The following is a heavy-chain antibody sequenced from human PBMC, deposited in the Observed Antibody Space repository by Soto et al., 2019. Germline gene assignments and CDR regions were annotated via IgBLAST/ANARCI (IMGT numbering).Heavy chain of an antibody. Sequence: EVQLVESGGGLVQPGGSLKLSCAASGFTFSGSAMHWVRQASGKGLEWVGRIRSKANSYATAYAASVKGRFTIYRDDSKNTAYLQMNSLKPEDTSVYYCTRLGGDYYDSTAIWGQGTMVTVSS. D-gene: IGHD3-22*01. CDR1: GFTFSGSA. V-gene: IGHV3-73*02. CDR3: TRLGGDYYDSTAI. J-gene: IGHJ3*02. CDR2: IRSKANSYAT.